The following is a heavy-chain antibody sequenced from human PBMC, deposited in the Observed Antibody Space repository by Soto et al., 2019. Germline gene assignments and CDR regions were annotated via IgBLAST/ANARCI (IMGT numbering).Heavy chain of an antibody. CDR2: IIPILGIA. J-gene: IGHJ6*02. D-gene: IGHD3-10*01. CDR3: ARFRGSYGMDV. Sequence: QVQLVQSGAEVKKPGSSVKVSCKASGGTFSSYTISWVRQATGQGLEWMGRIIPILGIANYAQKFQGRVTITADKSTSTAYMELSSLRSEHTAVYYCARFRGSYGMDVWGQGTTVTVSS. V-gene: IGHV1-69*02. CDR1: GGTFSSYT.